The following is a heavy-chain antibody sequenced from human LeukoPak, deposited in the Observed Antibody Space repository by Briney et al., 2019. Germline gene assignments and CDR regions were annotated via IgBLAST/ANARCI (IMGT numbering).Heavy chain of an antibody. CDR1: GFTFSSFD. Sequence: GGSLRLSCAASGFTFSSFDMNWVRQAPGKGLEWVSFISGRDNSIYYADSVKGRFTISRDNAKNSVYPQMNSLRAEDTAVYYCARTFDFWGQGALVTVSS. CDR2: ISGRDNSI. CDR3: ARTFDF. J-gene: IGHJ4*02. V-gene: IGHV3-48*03.